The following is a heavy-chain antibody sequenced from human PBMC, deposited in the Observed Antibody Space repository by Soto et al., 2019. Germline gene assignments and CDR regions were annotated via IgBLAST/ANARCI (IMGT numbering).Heavy chain of an antibody. CDR2: IYTSGST. CDR1: GGSISSYY. D-gene: IGHD3-3*01. CDR3: ARDSRLFGGGYYIPYGMDV. J-gene: IGHJ6*02. Sequence: PSETLSLTCTVSGGSISSYYWSWIRQPAGKGLEWIGRIYTSGSTNYNPSLKSRVTMSVDTSKNQFSLKLSSVTAADTAVYYCARDSRLFGGGYYIPYGMDVWGQGTTVTAP. V-gene: IGHV4-4*07.